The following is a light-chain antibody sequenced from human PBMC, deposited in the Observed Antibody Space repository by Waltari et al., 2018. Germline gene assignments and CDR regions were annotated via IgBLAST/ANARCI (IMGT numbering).Light chain of an antibody. CDR1: QSISSW. Sequence: DIQMTQSPSTLSASVGDRVTITCRASQSISSWLGWYQQKPGKAPKVLIYKASILESGVPSRFSGSGSVTEFTLTISSLQPDDFATYYCQQYNSYSPITFGGVTKVEIK. J-gene: IGKJ4*01. CDR2: KAS. V-gene: IGKV1-5*03. CDR3: QQYNSYSPIT.